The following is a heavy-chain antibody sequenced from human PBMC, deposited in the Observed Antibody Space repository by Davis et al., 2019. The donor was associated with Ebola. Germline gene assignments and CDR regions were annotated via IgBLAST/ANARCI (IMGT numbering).Heavy chain of an antibody. D-gene: IGHD5-18*01. CDR1: GFTFRIYG. J-gene: IGHJ4*02. CDR3: VPGTWI. Sequence: PGGSLRLSCAASGFTFRIYGMNWVRQPPGKGLEWVSYIGPSGNIIDYADSVKGRFTISRDDANKSVFLQMNTLRVEDTAIYYCVPGTWIRGQGTLVTVSS. CDR2: IGPSGNII. V-gene: IGHV3-48*01.